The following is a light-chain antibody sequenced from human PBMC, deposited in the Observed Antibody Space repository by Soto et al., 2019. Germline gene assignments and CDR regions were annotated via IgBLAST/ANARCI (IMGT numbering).Light chain of an antibody. J-gene: IGKJ2*03. V-gene: IGKV3-20*01. CDR3: QQYGTSPGS. Sequence: EIVLTQSPGPLSLSPGERATLSCRASQSVRSTYLAWYQQKPGQAPRLLIYGASSRATDIPDRFSGSGSETDITLTITTLEPEDFSVFYCQQYGTSPGSFGQGTKVEIK. CDR1: QSVRSTY. CDR2: GAS.